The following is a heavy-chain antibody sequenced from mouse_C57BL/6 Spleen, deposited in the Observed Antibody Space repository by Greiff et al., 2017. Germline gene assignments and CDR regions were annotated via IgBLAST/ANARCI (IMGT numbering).Heavy chain of an antibody. Sequence: VHVKQSGPELVKPGASVKISCKASGYSFTDYNMNWVKQSNGKSLEWIGVINPNYGTTSYNQKFKGKATLTVDQSSITAYMQLNSLTSEDSAVYYCALFITTVVAPDYWGQGTTLTVSS. D-gene: IGHD1-1*01. V-gene: IGHV1-39*01. CDR1: GYSFTDYN. CDR3: ALFITTVVAPDY. J-gene: IGHJ2*01. CDR2: INPNYGTT.